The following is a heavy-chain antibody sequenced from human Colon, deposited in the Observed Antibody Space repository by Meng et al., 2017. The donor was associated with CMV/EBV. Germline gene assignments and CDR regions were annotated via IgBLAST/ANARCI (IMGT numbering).Heavy chain of an antibody. V-gene: IGHV3-33*01. CDR2: ISSDGSNK. D-gene: IGHD1-14*01. CDR1: GYSFSSYG. Sequence: GGSLRLSCAASGYSFSSYGMHWVRQTPDKGLEWVTFISSDGSNKLYGESVKGRFTISRDNSKNSLYLQMNSLRADDTAVYYCARGGEMNHDYWGQGALVTVSS. J-gene: IGHJ4*02. CDR3: ARGGEMNHDY.